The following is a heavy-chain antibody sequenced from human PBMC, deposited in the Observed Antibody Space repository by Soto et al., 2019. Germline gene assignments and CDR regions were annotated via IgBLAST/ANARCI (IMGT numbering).Heavy chain of an antibody. CDR1: GGTFSGYA. CDR3: ARDPRSITGTTSSEDFQF. J-gene: IGHJ1*01. V-gene: IGHV1-69*01. D-gene: IGHD1-20*01. Sequence: QAHLMQSGAEVKKPGSSVKVSCKASGGTFSGYAISWVRQRPGRGLEWMGGIIPIFGITTYAEKFQGRITLAADESTGTAFVDLRSLISEDTAVYYCARDPRSITGTTSSEDFQFWGPGTLVSVSS. CDR2: IIPIFGIT.